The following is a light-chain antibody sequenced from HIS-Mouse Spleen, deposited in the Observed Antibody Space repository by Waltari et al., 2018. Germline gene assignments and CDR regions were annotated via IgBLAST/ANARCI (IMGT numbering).Light chain of an antibody. CDR2: QDS. Sequence: SYELTQPPSVSVSPGQTASITCSGDKLGDKYACWYQQKPGQSPVLVISQDSTRPSGIPERFSVSNSRNTATLTISGTQAMDEADYYCQAWDSSTVVFGGGTKLTVL. CDR1: KLGDKY. V-gene: IGLV3-1*01. J-gene: IGLJ2*01. CDR3: QAWDSSTVV.